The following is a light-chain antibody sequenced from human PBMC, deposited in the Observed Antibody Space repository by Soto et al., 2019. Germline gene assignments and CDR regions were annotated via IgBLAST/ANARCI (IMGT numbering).Light chain of an antibody. CDR1: QSIGKY. CDR2: AAS. CDR3: QQSYGPPFT. J-gene: IGKJ4*01. Sequence: DIQMTQSPSSLSASVGDRVTITCRASQSIGKYLSWFQQTPGNAPKLLIYAASGLQSGVPSRFSGSGSGTDFTLHISGLQPEDFATYYCQQSYGPPFTFGGGAKVEIK. V-gene: IGKV1-39*01.